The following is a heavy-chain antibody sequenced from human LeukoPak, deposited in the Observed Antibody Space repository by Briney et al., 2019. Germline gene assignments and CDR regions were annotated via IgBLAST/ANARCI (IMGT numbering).Heavy chain of an antibody. CDR3: ARMHYGGFEC. Sequence: PSETLSLTCAVSGYSISSGYQWGWIRQPPGKGLEWIGSIYHSGTTYYSPSLRRRVTMSVDTSKNQFSVKLSSVTAADTAVYYCARMHYGGFECWGQGGLVTVSS. CDR2: IYHSGTT. D-gene: IGHD4-23*01. V-gene: IGHV4-38-2*01. CDR1: GYSISSGYQ. J-gene: IGHJ4*02.